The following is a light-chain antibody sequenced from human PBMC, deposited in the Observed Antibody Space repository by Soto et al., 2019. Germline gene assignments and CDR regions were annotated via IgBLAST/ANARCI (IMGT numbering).Light chain of an antibody. Sequence: DIQMTQSPSTLSASVGDRVTITCRASQSISSWLAWYQQKPGKAPKLLIYDASSLESGVPSRFSGSGSGTEFTLTISSLQPDDFATYSCQQYKSYPYTFGQGTKLEIK. V-gene: IGKV1-5*01. J-gene: IGKJ2*01. CDR1: QSISSW. CDR2: DAS. CDR3: QQYKSYPYT.